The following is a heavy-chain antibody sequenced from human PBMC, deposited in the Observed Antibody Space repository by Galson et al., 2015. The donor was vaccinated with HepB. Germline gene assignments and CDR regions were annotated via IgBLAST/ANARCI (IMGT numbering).Heavy chain of an antibody. D-gene: IGHD4-17*01. CDR3: AKDSGYGDYDGRYYHVLDV. Sequence: SLRLSCAASGLTFDDYTMHWVRQAPGKGLEWVALVTWNGADTYHADSMKGRFTISRDNSKNSLYLQMNNLRPEDTALYYCAKDSGYGDYDGRYYHVLDVWGQGTTVIVSS. J-gene: IGHJ6*02. V-gene: IGHV3-43*01. CDR1: GLTFDDYT. CDR2: VTWNGADT.